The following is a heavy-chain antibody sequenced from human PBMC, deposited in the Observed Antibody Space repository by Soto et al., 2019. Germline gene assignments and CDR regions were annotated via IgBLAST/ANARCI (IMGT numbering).Heavy chain of an antibody. CDR1: GFTFSSFW. D-gene: IGHD3-10*01. Sequence: AQLVESGGGLVQPGGSLRLSCAASGFTFSSFWMSWVRQAPGKGLEWVANIKTDGSQTHYVDSVKGRFTISRDNPKTSLFLQMNSLRVEDTAVYFCTSDRYPRFYHGSGSYPYYWGQGTPVTVSS. V-gene: IGHV3-7*03. CDR2: IKTDGSQT. CDR3: TSDRYPRFYHGSGSYPYY. J-gene: IGHJ4*02.